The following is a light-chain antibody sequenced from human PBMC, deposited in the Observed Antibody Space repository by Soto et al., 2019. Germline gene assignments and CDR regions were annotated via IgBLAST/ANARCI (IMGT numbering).Light chain of an antibody. J-gene: IGKJ1*01. Sequence: EIVMTQSPATLSVSPGERVTLSCRASQSVSNNLAWYQQKPGQAPRLLIYDASARATDIPARFSGSGSGTEFTLTSTSLQAEDVAVYYCQQYNNWWTFGQGTKVEIK. CDR2: DAS. CDR3: QQYNNWWT. V-gene: IGKV3-15*01. CDR1: QSVSNN.